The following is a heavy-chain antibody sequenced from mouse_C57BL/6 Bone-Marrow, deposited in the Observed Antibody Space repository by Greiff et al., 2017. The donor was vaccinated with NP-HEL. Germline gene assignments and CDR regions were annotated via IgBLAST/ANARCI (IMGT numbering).Heavy chain of an antibody. J-gene: IGHJ1*03. D-gene: IGHD2-5*01. CDR3: ASRAYYSNWLDFDV. V-gene: IGHV7-3*01. CDR2: IRNKANGYTK. CDR1: GFTFTDYY. Sequence: EVKLVESGGGLVQPGGSLSLSCAASGFTFTDYYMSWVSQPPGKALEWLGFIRNKANGYTKEYSASVKGRFTISRDNSQSILYLQMNALRAEDSATYYCASRAYYSNWLDFDVWGTGTTVTVSS.